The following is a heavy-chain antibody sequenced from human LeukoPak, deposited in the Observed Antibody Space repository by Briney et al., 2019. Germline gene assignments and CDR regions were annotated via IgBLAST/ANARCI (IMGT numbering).Heavy chain of an antibody. V-gene: IGHV3-23*01. CDR3: ARGPPYCGGDCYYFDY. D-gene: IGHD2-21*02. CDR1: EFTFSSYA. CDR2: ISGGGGST. Sequence: PGGSLRLSSAASEFTFSSYAMSWVRQAPGKGLEWVSGISGGGGSTYYADSVKGRFTISRDNSKNTLYLQMNSLRAEDTAVYYCARGPPYCGGDCYYFDYWGQGTLVTVSS. J-gene: IGHJ4*02.